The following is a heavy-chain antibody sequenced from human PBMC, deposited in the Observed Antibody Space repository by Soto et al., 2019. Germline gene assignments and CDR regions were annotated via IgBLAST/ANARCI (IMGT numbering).Heavy chain of an antibody. CDR2: ISGSGGST. Sequence: EVQLLESGGGLVQPGGSLRLSCAASGFTFSSYAMSWVRQAPWKGLEWVSAISGSGGSTYYADSVKGRFTISRDNSKNTLYLQMNSLRAEDTAVYYCAKGEGNWGWGYYFDYWGQGTLVTVSS. CDR3: AKGEGNWGWGYYFDY. J-gene: IGHJ4*02. V-gene: IGHV3-23*01. CDR1: GFTFSSYA. D-gene: IGHD7-27*01.